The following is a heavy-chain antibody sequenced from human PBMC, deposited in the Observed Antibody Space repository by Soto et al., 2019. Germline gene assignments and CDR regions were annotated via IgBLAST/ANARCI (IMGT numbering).Heavy chain of an antibody. CDR3: ARDSRDYYGMDV. Sequence: XETLSLTCAVYGGSFSGYYWTWIRQPPGKGLEWIGEINHSGSTNYNPSLKSRVTMSLDTSKNQFSLKLSSVTAADTAVYYCARDSRDYYGMDVWGQGTTVTVPS. CDR1: GGSFSGYY. J-gene: IGHJ6*02. V-gene: IGHV4-34*01. CDR2: INHSGST. D-gene: IGHD2-15*01.